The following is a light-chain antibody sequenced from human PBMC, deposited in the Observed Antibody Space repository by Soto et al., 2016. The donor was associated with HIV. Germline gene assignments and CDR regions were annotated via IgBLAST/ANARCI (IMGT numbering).Light chain of an antibody. V-gene: IGKV2-28*01. J-gene: IGKJ2*01. Sequence: DIVMTQSPLSLPVTPGGPASISCTASLSLLHSNGYNYLDWYVQKPGQSPQLLMYLGSNRASGVPDRFSGSGSGTDFTLKISRVEAEDVGVYYCMQSIQLPYTFGQGTKLEIK. CDR2: LGS. CDR1: LSLLHSNGYNY. CDR3: MQSIQLPYT.